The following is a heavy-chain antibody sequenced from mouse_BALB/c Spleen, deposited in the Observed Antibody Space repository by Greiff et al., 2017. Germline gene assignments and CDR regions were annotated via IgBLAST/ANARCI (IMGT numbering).Heavy chain of an antibody. Sequence: EVHLVESGGGLVQPGGSRKLSCAASGFTFSDYGMAWVRQAPGKGPEWVAFISNLAYSIYYADTVTGRFTISRENAKNTLYLEMSSLRSEDTAMYYCARAFYGSYAMDYWGQGTSVTVSS. D-gene: IGHD2-2*01. J-gene: IGHJ4*01. CDR1: GFTFSDYG. V-gene: IGHV5-15*02. CDR2: ISNLAYSI. CDR3: ARAFYGSYAMDY.